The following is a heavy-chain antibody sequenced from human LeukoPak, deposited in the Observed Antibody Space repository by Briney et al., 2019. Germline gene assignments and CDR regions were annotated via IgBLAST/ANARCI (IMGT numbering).Heavy chain of an antibody. J-gene: IGHJ6*03. CDR1: GASISSFY. V-gene: IGHV4-59*12. Sequence: SETLSLTCTISGASISSFYWSWIRQPPGKGLEWIGCINYSGSTNYNPSLQSRVTISVDTSKNQFSLKLSSVTAADTAVYYCARDIAVAASDYYYYMDVWGKGTTVTVSS. D-gene: IGHD6-19*01. CDR3: ARDIAVAASDYYYYMDV. CDR2: INYSGST.